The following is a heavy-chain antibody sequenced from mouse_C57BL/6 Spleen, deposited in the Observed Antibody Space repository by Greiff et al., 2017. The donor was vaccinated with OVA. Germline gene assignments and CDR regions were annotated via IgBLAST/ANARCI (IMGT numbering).Heavy chain of an antibody. Sequence: VQLQQSGAELARPGASVKLSCKASGYTFTSYGISWVKQRTGQGLEWIGEIYPRSGNTYYNEKFKGKATLTADKSSSTAYMELRRLTSEDSAVYFCAREGPYYSNYEGYFDVWGTGTTVTVSS. CDR1: GYTFTSYG. J-gene: IGHJ1*03. V-gene: IGHV1-81*01. CDR2: IYPRSGNT. CDR3: AREGPYYSNYEGYFDV. D-gene: IGHD2-5*01.